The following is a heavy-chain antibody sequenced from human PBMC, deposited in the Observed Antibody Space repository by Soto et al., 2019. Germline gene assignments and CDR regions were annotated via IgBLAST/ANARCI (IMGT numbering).Heavy chain of an antibody. V-gene: IGHV3-7*01. CDR3: ARDAGLSQQQLGVYYYYYYMDV. J-gene: IGHJ6*03. D-gene: IGHD6-13*01. CDR2: IKQDGSEK. Sequence: EVQLVESGGGLVQPGGSLRLSCAASGFTFSSYWMSWVRQAPGKGLEWVANIKQDGSEKYYVDSVKGRFTISRDNAKNSLYLQMNSLRAEDTAVYYCARDAGLSQQQLGVYYYYYYMDVWGKGTTVTVSS. CDR1: GFTFSSYW.